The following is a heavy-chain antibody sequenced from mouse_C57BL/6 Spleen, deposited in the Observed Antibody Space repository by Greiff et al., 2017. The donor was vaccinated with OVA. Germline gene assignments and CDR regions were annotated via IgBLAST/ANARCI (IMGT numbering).Heavy chain of an antibody. CDR2: IDPSDSET. CDR1: GYTFTSYW. Sequence: QVQLQQPGAELVRPGSSVKLSCKASGYTFTSYWMHWVKQRPKQGLEWIGNIDPSDSETHYNQKVKDKATLTVEKSSSPAYMQLSSLASEDSAVYYCARVNYDYDEGYYFDYWGQGTTLTVSS. CDR3: ARVNYDYDEGYYFDY. V-gene: IGHV1-52*01. D-gene: IGHD2-4*01. J-gene: IGHJ2*01.